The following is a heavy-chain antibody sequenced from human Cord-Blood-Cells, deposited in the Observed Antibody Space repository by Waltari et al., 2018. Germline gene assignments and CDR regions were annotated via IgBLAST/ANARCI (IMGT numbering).Heavy chain of an antibody. CDR3: ARGGDYFDY. J-gene: IGHJ4*02. CDR2: IIPIVGTA. D-gene: IGHD2-15*01. CDR1: GAPFIRYA. V-gene: IGHV1-69*01. Sequence: QVQLLQSGAAGKKPGSSLQRSCKASGAPFIRYAISWVRQAPGQGLEWMGGIIPIVGTANYAQKFQGRVTITADEATSTAYMELSSLRSEDTAVYYCARGGDYFDYWGQGTLVTVSS.